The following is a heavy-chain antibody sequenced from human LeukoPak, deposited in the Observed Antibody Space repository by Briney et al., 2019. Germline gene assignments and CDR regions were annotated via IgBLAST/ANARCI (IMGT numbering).Heavy chain of an antibody. J-gene: IGHJ4*02. V-gene: IGHV3-23*01. D-gene: IGHD4-17*01. CDR1: GFSVSSYG. Sequence: GGSLRLSCAASGFSVSSYGMTWVRQAPGKGLEWVSGIRGSGGSTYYADSVKGRFTISRDSSKNTLYLQMNGLRAEDTAVYYCAKAYGDYINYFDYWGQGTLVTVSS. CDR2: IRGSGGST. CDR3: AKAYGDYINYFDY.